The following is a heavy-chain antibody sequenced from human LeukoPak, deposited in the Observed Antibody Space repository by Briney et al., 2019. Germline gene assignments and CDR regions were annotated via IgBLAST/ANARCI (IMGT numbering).Heavy chain of an antibody. D-gene: IGHD1-26*01. CDR2: ISAYNGNT. J-gene: IGHJ4*02. V-gene: IGHV1-18*01. CDR3: ARDLGRGSGSCEGVGY. CDR1: DYTFTSYG. Sequence: SVKVSCKASDYTFTSYGISWVRQAPGQGLEWMGWISAYNGNTNYAQKLQGRVTMTTDTSTSTAYMELRSLRSDDTAVYYCARDLGRGSGSCEGVGYWGQGTLVTVSS.